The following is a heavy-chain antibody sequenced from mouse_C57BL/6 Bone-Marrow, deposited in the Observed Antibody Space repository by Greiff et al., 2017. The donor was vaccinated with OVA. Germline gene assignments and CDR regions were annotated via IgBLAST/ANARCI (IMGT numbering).Heavy chain of an antibody. J-gene: IGHJ1*03. CDR1: GYAFSSSW. Sequence: VQRVESGPELVKPGASVKISCKASGYAFSSSWMNWVKQRPGKGLEWIGRIYPGDGDTNYNGKFKGKATLTADKSSSTAYMQLSSLTSEDSAVYFCARGYYSNYRYFDVWGTGTTVTVSS. CDR3: ARGYYSNYRYFDV. D-gene: IGHD2-5*01. V-gene: IGHV1-82*01. CDR2: IYPGDGDT.